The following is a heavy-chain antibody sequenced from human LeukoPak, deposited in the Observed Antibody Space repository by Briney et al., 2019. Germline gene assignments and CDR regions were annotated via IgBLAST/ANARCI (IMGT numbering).Heavy chain of an antibody. CDR2: IIPIFGTA. Sequence: SVKVSCKASGGTFSSYAISWVRQAPGQGLEWMGGIIPIFGTANYAQKFQGRVAITADESTSTAYMEPSSLKSDDTAVFYCAINSASGATNNWFDPWGQGTLVTVSS. V-gene: IGHV1-69*01. CDR3: AINSASGATNNWFDP. CDR1: GGTFSSYA. J-gene: IGHJ5*02. D-gene: IGHD2-8*01.